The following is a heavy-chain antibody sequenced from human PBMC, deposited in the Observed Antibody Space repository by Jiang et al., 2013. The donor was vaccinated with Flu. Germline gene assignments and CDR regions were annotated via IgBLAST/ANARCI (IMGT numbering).Heavy chain of an antibody. CDR2: ISGSGGST. Sequence: PGKGDVGVGSRRISGSGGSTYYADSVKGRFTISRDNSKNTLYLQMNSLRAEDTAVYYCAKAGSPLSYDFWSGYYLTYYYYYGMDVWGQGTTVTVSS. V-gene: IGHV3-23*01. CDR3: AKAGSPLSYDFWSGYYLTYYYYYGMDV. J-gene: IGHJ6*02. D-gene: IGHD3-3*01.